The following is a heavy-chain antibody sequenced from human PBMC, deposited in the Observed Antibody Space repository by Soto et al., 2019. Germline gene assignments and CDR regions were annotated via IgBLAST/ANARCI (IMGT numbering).Heavy chain of an antibody. CDR2: IIPIFGTA. D-gene: IGHD3-22*01. V-gene: IGHV1-69*01. CDR3: ARDPSPYSRGYYHSFDP. Sequence: QVQLVQSGAEVKKPGSSVKVSCKASGGTFSSYAISWVRQAPGQGLEWMGGIIPIFGTANYAQKFQGRVTITADESTSTAYMELSSLRSEDTAVYYCARDPSPYSRGYYHSFDPWGQGTLVTVSS. CDR1: GGTFSSYA. J-gene: IGHJ5*02.